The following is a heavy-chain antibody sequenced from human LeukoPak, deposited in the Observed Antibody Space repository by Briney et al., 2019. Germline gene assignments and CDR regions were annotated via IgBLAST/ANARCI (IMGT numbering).Heavy chain of an antibody. V-gene: IGHV4-39*07. Sequence: SETLSLTCTVSGGSISSSSYSWGWVRQPPGKGLEWIGNIYYSGSTYYTPSLKSRVTISLDTSKHQFSLKLTSVTAADTAVYYCAREWDASSYDPRASGDYWGQGTPVTVFS. J-gene: IGHJ4*02. CDR2: IYYSGST. D-gene: IGHD2-8*01. CDR1: GGSISSSSYS. CDR3: AREWDASSYDPRASGDY.